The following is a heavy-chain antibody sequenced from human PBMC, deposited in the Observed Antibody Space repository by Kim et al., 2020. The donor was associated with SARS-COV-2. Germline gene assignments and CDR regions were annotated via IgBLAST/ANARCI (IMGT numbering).Heavy chain of an antibody. V-gene: IGHV3-7*03. J-gene: IGHJ4*02. CDR3: ARGPGHSSGYYEVIFDY. CDR2: IKQDGSEK. D-gene: IGHD3-22*01. Sequence: GGSLRLSCAASGFTFSSYWMSWVRQAPGKGLEWVANIKQDGSEKYYVDSVKGRFTISRDNAKNSLYLQMNSLRAEDTAVYYCARGPGHSSGYYEVIFDYWGQGTLVTVSS. CDR1: GFTFSSYW.